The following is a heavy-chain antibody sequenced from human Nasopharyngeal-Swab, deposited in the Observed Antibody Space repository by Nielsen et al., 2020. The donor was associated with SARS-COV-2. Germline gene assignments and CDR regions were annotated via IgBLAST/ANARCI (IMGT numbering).Heavy chain of an antibody. CDR1: GFTFSSYA. CDR3: AKDYGDYPWYFDY. V-gene: IGHV3-23*01. D-gene: IGHD4-17*01. CDR2: ISGSGGST. J-gene: IGHJ4*02. Sequence: GGSLRLSCAASGFTFSSYAMSWVRQAPGKGLEWVSAISGSGGSTYYADSVKGRFTISRDNSKNTLYLQMNSLRAEDAAVYYCAKDYGDYPWYFDYWGQGTLVTVSS.